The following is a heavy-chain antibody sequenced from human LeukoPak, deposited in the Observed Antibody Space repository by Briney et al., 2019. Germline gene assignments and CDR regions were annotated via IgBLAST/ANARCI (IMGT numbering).Heavy chain of an antibody. Sequence: PSETLSLSCAVYRGSISGYYWSWIRQPPGKGLEWIGEINHSGSTNYNPSLKSRVTISVDTSKNQFSLKLSSVTAADTAVYYCAGIWWWPRNEGFDPWGQGTLVTVSS. J-gene: IGHJ5*02. CDR2: INHSGST. CDR3: AGIWWWPRNEGFDP. D-gene: IGHD2-21*01. V-gene: IGHV4-34*01. CDR1: RGSISGYY.